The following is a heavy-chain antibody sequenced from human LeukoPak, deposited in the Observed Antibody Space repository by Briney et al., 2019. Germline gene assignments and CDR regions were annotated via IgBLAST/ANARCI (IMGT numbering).Heavy chain of an antibody. D-gene: IGHD2-21*02. CDR3: ARPVCGGDCYPYDY. V-gene: IGHV3-74*01. CDR1: GFTFSNAW. J-gene: IGHJ4*02. CDR2: INSDGSST. Sequence: GGSLRLSCAASGFTFSNAWISWFRQAPGKGLVWVSRINSDGSSTSYADFVKGRFTISRDNAKNTLYLQMNSLRAEDTAVYYCARPVCGGDCYPYDYWGQGTLVTVSS.